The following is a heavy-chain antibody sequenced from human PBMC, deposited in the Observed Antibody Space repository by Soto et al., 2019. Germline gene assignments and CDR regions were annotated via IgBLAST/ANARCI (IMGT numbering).Heavy chain of an antibody. CDR3: ARPNRDYGDLDNFFDY. J-gene: IGHJ4*02. D-gene: IGHD4-17*01. V-gene: IGHV1-3*01. Sequence: ASVKVSCKASGYTFTSYAMHWVCQAPGQRLEWMGWINAGNGNTKYSQKFQGRVTITRDTSASTVYMELSSLRSEDTAVYYCARPNRDYGDLDNFFDYWGQGALVTVSS. CDR2: INAGNGNT. CDR1: GYTFTSYA.